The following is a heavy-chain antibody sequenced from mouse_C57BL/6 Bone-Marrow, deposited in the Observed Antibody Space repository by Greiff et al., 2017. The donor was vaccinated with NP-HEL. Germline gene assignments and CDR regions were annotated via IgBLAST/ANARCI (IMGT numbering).Heavy chain of an antibody. CDR3: ARREVGFDY. J-gene: IGHJ2*01. V-gene: IGHV1-82*01. CDR2: IYPGDGDT. Sequence: VQLQQSGPELVKPGASVKISCKASGYAFSSSWMNWVKQRPGKGLEWIGRIYPGDGDTNYNGKFKGKATLTADKSSSTAYMQLSSLTSEDSAVYFCARREVGFDYWGQGTTRTVSS. CDR1: GYAFSSSW.